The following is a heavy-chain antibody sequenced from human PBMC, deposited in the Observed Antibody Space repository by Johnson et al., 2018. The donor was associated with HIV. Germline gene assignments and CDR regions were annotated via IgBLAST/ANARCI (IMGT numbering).Heavy chain of an antibody. CDR3: ARTGYSSSWYRNHDAFDI. CDR2: FSFDGVCE. CDR1: GFTFSSYS. J-gene: IGHJ3*02. V-gene: IGHV3-30*19. Sequence: QVQLVESGGGVVQPGRSLRLSCAASGFTFSSYSIHWVRRAQGKGLDWVAIFSFDGVCEECADSVKGPFIISRDKAKNALYLQMNGLRAEDTAVYYCARTGYSSSWYRNHDAFDIWGQGTMVTVSS. D-gene: IGHD6-13*01.